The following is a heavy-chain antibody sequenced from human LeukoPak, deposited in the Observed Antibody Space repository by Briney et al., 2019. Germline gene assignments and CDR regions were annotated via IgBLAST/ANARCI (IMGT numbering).Heavy chain of an antibody. V-gene: IGHV3-74*01. CDR1: GFSVSSCW. Sequence: GGSLRLSCAASGFSVSSCWMHWVRQAPGKGLVWVSRINGDGSSTSYADSVRGRFTISRDNAKSTVYLKMNSLRAEDTAVYYCARAVSGHYGMFDYWGQGTLVTVSS. J-gene: IGHJ4*02. CDR3: ARAVSGHYGMFDY. D-gene: IGHD3-10*01. CDR2: INGDGSST.